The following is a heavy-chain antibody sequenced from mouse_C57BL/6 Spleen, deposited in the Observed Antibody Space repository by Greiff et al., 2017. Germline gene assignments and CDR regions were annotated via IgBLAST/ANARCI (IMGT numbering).Heavy chain of an antibody. V-gene: IGHV1-85*01. J-gene: IGHJ3*01. CDR1: GYTFTSYD. Sequence: VQLQQSGPELVKPGASVKLSCKASGYTFTSYDINWVKQRPGQGLEWIGWIYPRDGSTKYNEKFKGKATLTVDTSSSTAYMELHSLTSEDSAVYFCAREGFQAWLAYWGQGTLVTVSA. CDR2: IYPRDGST. CDR3: AREGFQAWLAY.